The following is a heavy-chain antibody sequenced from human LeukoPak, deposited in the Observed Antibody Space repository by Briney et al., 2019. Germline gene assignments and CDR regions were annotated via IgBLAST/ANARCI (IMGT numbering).Heavy chain of an antibody. CDR2: IYSGGST. V-gene: IGHV3-53*01. CDR1: GFTVSSNY. CDR3: ASQGIAAAGTGFDY. Sequence: PGGSLRLSCAASGFTVSSNYMSWVRQAPGKGLEWVSVIYSGGSTYYADSVKGRFTISRDNSKNTLYLQMNSPRAEDTAVYYCASQGIAAAGTGFDYWGQGTLVTVSS. J-gene: IGHJ4*02. D-gene: IGHD6-13*01.